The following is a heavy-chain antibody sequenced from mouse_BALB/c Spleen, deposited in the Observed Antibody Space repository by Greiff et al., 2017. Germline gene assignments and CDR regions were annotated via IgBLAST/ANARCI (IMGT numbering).Heavy chain of an antibody. CDR1: GFTFSSYA. CDR2: ISSGGST. CDR3: ARAYDGYYGY. V-gene: IGHV5-6-5*01. J-gene: IGHJ4*01. Sequence: EVMLVESGGGLVQPGGSRKLSCAASGFTFSSYAMSWVRQTPEKRLEWVASISSGGSTYYPDSVKGRFTISRDNARNILYLQMSSLRSEDTAMYYCARAYDGYYGYWGQGTSVTVSS. D-gene: IGHD2-3*01.